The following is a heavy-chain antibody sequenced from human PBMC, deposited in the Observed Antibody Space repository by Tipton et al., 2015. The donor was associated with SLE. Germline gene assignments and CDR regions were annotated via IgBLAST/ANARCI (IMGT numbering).Heavy chain of an antibody. Sequence: LRLSCAASGFTFSSYAMSWVRQAPGKGLEWVSAISGSGGSTYYADSVKGRFTISRDNSKNTLYLQMNSLRAEDTAVYYCAKAPSHSSGWYGGDYWGQGTLVTVSS. J-gene: IGHJ4*02. CDR2: ISGSGGST. V-gene: IGHV3-23*01. CDR1: GFTFSSYA. D-gene: IGHD6-19*01. CDR3: AKAPSHSSGWYGGDY.